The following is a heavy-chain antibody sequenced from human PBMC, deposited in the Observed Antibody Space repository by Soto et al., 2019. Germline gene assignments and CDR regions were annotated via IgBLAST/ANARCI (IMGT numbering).Heavy chain of an antibody. CDR3: AKFSAHSMYDISSAPDY. Sequence: PGGSLRLSCAASGFAFSSYAMAWVRQAPGKGLEWVSSITGSGGSTYFAVSVMGRFSISRDNSQKTVSLQMDSLRAEDTAVYYCAKFSAHSMYDISSAPDYSGPGTLVTVST. V-gene: IGHV3-23*01. D-gene: IGHD6-6*01. CDR2: ITGSGGST. CDR1: GFAFSSYA. J-gene: IGHJ4*02.